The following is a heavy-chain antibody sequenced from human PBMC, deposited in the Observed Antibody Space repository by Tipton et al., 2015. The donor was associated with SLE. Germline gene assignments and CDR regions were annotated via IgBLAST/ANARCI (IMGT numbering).Heavy chain of an antibody. CDR1: GGSISSGGYY. CDR2: IYYSGST. CDR3: ARMFADGGYYFDY. D-gene: IGHD3-10*02. Sequence: TLSLTCTVSGGSISSGGYYWSWIRQHPGKGLEWIGYIYYSGSTYYNPSLKSRVTISVDTSKNQFSLKLSSVTAADTAVYYCARMFADGGYYFDYGGQGTLVTVSS. V-gene: IGHV4-31*03. J-gene: IGHJ4*02.